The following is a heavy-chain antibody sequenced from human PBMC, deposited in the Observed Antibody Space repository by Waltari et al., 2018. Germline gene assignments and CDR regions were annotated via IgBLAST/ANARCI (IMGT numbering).Heavy chain of an antibody. J-gene: IGHJ4*02. CDR3: ARDGLLWFGEFTYYFDY. CDR2: NSYDGSNK. Sequence: GLEWVAVNSYDGSNKYYVDSVKGRFTISRDNSKNTLYLQMNSLGAEDTAVYYCARDGLLWFGEFTYYFDYWGQGTLVTVSS. V-gene: IGHV3-30*04. D-gene: IGHD3-10*01.